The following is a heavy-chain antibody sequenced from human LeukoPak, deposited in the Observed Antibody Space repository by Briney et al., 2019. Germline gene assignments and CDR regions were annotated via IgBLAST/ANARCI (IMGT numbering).Heavy chain of an antibody. J-gene: IGHJ4*02. CDR1: GFTFSSYA. D-gene: IGHD3-22*01. Sequence: GGSLRLSCAASGFTFSSYAMSWVRQAPGKGLEWVSAISGSGGSTYYADSVKGRFTISRDNSKNTLYLQMNSLRAEDTAVYYCARSYDSSGYYGDCGYWGQGTLVTVSS. CDR3: ARSYDSSGYYGDCGY. V-gene: IGHV3-23*01. CDR2: ISGSGGST.